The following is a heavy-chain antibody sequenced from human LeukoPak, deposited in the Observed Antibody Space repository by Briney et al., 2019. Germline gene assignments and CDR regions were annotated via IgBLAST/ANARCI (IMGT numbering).Heavy chain of an antibody. Sequence: TSETLSLTCTVSGGSISSYYWSWIRQPPGKGLEWIGYIYYSGSTNYNPSLKSRVTISGDTSKNQFSLKLSSVTAADTAVYYCARDKGLAAAGHWYSDLWGHGTLVTVSS. J-gene: IGHJ2*01. CDR2: IYYSGST. CDR1: GGSISSYY. D-gene: IGHD6-13*01. V-gene: IGHV4-59*01. CDR3: ARDKGLAAAGHWYSDL.